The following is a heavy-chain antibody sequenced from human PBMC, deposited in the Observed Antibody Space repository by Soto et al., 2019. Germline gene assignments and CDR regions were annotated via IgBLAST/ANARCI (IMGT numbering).Heavy chain of an antibody. CDR3: ARMATFGSLNWFDP. D-gene: IGHD3-10*01. Sequence: ASVKVSCKASGYSFTNNDVSWVRQATGQGLEWMGWMNPGSGDTGYAQRFQGRVTMTRDISIATAYMELSSLRSDDTAIYYCARMATFGSLNWFDPWGQGTLVTVSS. CDR1: GYSFTNND. CDR2: MNPGSGDT. V-gene: IGHV1-8*01. J-gene: IGHJ5*02.